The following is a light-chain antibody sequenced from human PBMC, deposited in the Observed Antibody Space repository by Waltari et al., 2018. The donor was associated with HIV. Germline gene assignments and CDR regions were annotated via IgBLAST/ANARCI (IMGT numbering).Light chain of an antibody. CDR2: GAS. CDR1: QRVGSK. J-gene: IGKJ5*01. Sequence: EIVMTQSPATLSLSPGERATLSCRASQRVGSKLAGYQQKPGQAPRLLIYGASTRATGIPARFSGSGSGMEFTLTISSLQSEDFAVYYCQQNSYWLPITFGQGTRLEI. V-gene: IGKV3-15*01. CDR3: QQNSYWLPIT.